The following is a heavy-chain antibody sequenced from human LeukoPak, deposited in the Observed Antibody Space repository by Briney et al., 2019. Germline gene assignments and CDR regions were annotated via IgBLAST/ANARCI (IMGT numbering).Heavy chain of an antibody. J-gene: IGHJ5*02. V-gene: IGHV3-9*01. Sequence: PGGSLRLSCAASGFTFDDYAMHWVRHAPGKGLEWVSGISWNSGSIGYADSVKGRFTISRDNAKNSLYLQMNSLRAEDTALYYCAKGGGQWLVRNWFDPWGQGTLVTVSS. D-gene: IGHD6-19*01. CDR3: AKGGGQWLVRNWFDP. CDR1: GFTFDDYA. CDR2: ISWNSGSI.